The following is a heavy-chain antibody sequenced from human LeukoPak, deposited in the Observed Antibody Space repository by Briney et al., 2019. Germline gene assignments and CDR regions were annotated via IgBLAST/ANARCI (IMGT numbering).Heavy chain of an antibody. D-gene: IGHD2-21*02. CDR3: AGGDYGTGY. V-gene: IGHV4-61*02. CDR1: GGSISSGSYY. J-gene: IGHJ4*02. CDR2: IYTSGST. Sequence: SESLSLTCTVSGGSISSGSYYSSWIRQPAGKGLEWIGRIYTSGSTNYNPSLKSRVTISVDTSKNQFSLKLSSVTAADTAVYYCAGGDYGTGYWGQGTLVTVSS.